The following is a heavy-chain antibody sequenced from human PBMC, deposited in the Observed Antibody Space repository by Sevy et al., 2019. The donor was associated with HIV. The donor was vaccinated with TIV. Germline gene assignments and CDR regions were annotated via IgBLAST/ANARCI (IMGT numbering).Heavy chain of an antibody. CDR1: GFTFSTYA. CDR2: VSSDGRKI. CDR3: ARDQLGSIDY. D-gene: IGHD7-27*01. Sequence: GGSLRLSCAVSGFTFSTYAMHWVRQAPGKGLEWVAIVSSDGRKINYADSVKGRFTISRDNSRNTLYLQMNSLRTEDTALYYCARDQLGSIDYWGQGTLVTVSS. V-gene: IGHV3-30*03. J-gene: IGHJ4*02.